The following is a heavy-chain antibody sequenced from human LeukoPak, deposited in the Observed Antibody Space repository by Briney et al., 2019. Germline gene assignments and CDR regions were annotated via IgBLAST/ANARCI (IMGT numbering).Heavy chain of an antibody. Sequence: SETLPLTCTVSGGSISSGGYYWSWIRQHPGKGLEWIGYIYYSGSAYYNPSLKSRVTISVDTSKNQFSLKLSSVTAADTAVYYCARDLGSGSYFGWFDPWGQGTLVTVSS. V-gene: IGHV4-31*03. D-gene: IGHD3-10*01. CDR2: IYYSGSA. J-gene: IGHJ5*02. CDR1: GGSISSGGYY. CDR3: ARDLGSGSYFGWFDP.